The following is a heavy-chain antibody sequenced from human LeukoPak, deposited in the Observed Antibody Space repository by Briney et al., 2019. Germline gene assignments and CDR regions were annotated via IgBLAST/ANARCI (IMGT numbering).Heavy chain of an antibody. CDR2: ISGSGGST. V-gene: IGHV3-23*01. CDR1: GFTFSSYA. CDR3: AKPVLSSGWYLYYFDY. D-gene: IGHD6-19*01. J-gene: IGHJ4*02. Sequence: TGGSLRLSCAASGFTFSSYAMSWVRQAPGKGLEWVSAISGSGGSTYYADSVKGRFTISRDNSKNTLYLQMNSLRAEDTAVYYCAKPVLSSGWYLYYFDYWGQGTLVTASS.